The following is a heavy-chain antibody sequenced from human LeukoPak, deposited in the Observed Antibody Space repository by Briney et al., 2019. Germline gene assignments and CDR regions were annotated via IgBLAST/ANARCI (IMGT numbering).Heavy chain of an antibody. J-gene: IGHJ3*02. V-gene: IGHV4-61*01. CDR3: ARDKDAFDI. CDR1: GGSVNSGRYY. Sequence: SETLSLTCTVSGGSVNSGRYYWSWIRQPPGKGLEWIGYIYYSGSTNYNPSLKSRVTISVDTSKNQFSLKLSSVTAADTAVYYCARDKDAFDIWGQGTMVTVSS. CDR2: IYYSGST.